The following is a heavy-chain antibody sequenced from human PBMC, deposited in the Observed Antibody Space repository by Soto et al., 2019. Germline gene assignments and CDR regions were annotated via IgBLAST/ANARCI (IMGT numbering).Heavy chain of an antibody. V-gene: IGHV3-21*01. Sequence: GGSLRLSCAASGFTFSSYSMNWVRQAPGKGLEWVSSISSSSSYIYYADSVKGRFTISRDNAKNSLYLQMNSLRAEDTAVYYCARVMYYYDSSGYPYWGQGTLVTGLL. D-gene: IGHD3-22*01. J-gene: IGHJ4*02. CDR1: GFTFSSYS. CDR3: ARVMYYYDSSGYPY. CDR2: ISSSSSYI.